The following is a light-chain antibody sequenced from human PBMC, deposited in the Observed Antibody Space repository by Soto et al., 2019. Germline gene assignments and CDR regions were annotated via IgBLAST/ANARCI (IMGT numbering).Light chain of an antibody. CDR2: DGT. CDR1: QGIRND. J-gene: IGKJ5*01. Sequence: DVQMTQSPSSLSASVGDRVTITCRASQGIRNDLGWYQQKPGKAPKLLIYDGTSLESGAPSRFSGSGSKTEFTLTISSLQPDDFAAYYCRQYNTYPITFGQGTRLEIK. V-gene: IGKV1-17*01. CDR3: RQYNTYPIT.